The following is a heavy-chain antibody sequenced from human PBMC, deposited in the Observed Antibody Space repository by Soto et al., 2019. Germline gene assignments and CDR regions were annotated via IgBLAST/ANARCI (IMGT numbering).Heavy chain of an antibody. D-gene: IGHD3-22*01. J-gene: IGHJ3*02. Sequence: PSETLSLTCTVPGGSISSGGYYWSWIRQHPGKGLEWIGYIYYSGSTYYNPSLKSRVTISVDTSKNQFSLKLSSVTAADTAVYYCAREATYYYDSSGYYPGAFDIWGQGTMVTVSS. CDR3: AREATYYYDSSGYYPGAFDI. V-gene: IGHV4-31*03. CDR1: GGSISSGGYY. CDR2: IYYSGST.